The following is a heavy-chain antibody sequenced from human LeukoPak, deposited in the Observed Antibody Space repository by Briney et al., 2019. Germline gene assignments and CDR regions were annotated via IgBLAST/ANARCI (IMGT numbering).Heavy chain of an antibody. Sequence: SVKVSCKASGGTFSSYAISWVRQAPGQGLEWMGGIIPIFGTANYAQKFQGRVTITADESTSTAYMELSSLRSEDTAVYYCARDQIRENTAMDPFDYWGQGTLVTVSS. CDR2: IIPIFGTA. V-gene: IGHV1-69*13. D-gene: IGHD5-18*01. J-gene: IGHJ4*02. CDR3: ARDQIRENTAMDPFDY. CDR1: GGTFSSYA.